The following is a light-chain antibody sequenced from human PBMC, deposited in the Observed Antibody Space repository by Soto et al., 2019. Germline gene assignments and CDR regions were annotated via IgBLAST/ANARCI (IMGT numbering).Light chain of an antibody. CDR1: SSDVGGYNY. CDR3: SSYTRSSTLHVPE. Sequence: QSALTQPASVSGSPGQSITISCTGTSSDVGGYNYVSWYQQHPGKAPKLRIYDVSNRPSGVSNRFSGSKSGNTASLTISGLQDEDEADDFCSSYTRSSTLHVPEFGGGTKLTVL. CDR2: DVS. J-gene: IGLJ2*01. V-gene: IGLV2-14*01.